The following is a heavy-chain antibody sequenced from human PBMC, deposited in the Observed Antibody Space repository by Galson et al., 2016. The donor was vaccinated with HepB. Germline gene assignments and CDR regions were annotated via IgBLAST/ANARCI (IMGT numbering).Heavy chain of an antibody. CDR3: ARDRGSGELDY. J-gene: IGHJ4*02. Sequence: SLRLSCAGSGFHFSTFGMHWVRQAPGKGLEWVAVIWDDGSNKYNANSVKGRFTISRDNAKNSLYLQVNSLRVEDTAVYYCARDRGSGELDYWGQGTLLTVSS. CDR1: GFHFSTFG. V-gene: IGHV3-33*01. CDR2: IWDDGSNK. D-gene: IGHD3-16*01.